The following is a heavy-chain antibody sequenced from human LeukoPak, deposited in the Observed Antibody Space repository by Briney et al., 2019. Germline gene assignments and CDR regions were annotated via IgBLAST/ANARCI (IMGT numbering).Heavy chain of an antibody. V-gene: IGHV3-23*01. Sequence: GGSLRLSCAASGFTFRSYAMSWVRQAPGKGLEWVSAISGSGGSTYYADSVKGRFTISRDNSKNTLYLQMNSLRAEDTAVYYCAKEGRIVVVPAATQYWGQGTLVTVSS. CDR1: GFTFRSYA. D-gene: IGHD2-2*01. J-gene: IGHJ4*02. CDR2: ISGSGGST. CDR3: AKEGRIVVVPAATQY.